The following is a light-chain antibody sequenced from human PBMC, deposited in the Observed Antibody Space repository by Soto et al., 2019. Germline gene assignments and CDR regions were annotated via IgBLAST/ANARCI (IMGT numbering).Light chain of an antibody. V-gene: IGKV1-9*01. J-gene: IGKJ4*01. CDR3: QQLDRYPFT. CDR1: LDIRGY. CDR2: SAS. Sequence: IQLTQAPSFLSASVGDRVTITCRPSLDIRGYLAWYQQKPGKVPRLLIYSASTLQSGVPSRFSGSGSGTEFTLTISSLQPEDFASYYCQQLDRYPFTFGGGTK.